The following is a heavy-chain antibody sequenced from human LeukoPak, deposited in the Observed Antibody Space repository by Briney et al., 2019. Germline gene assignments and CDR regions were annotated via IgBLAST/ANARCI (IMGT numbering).Heavy chain of an antibody. CDR3: ARLDAPNDY. Sequence: SETLSLTWGVSGYSISSGYYWGWIRQPPGQGLEWIGSIYHSGSTYYNPSLKSRVTISVDTSKNQFSLKLSSVTAADTAVYYCARLDAPNDYWGQGTLVTVSS. D-gene: IGHD1-1*01. V-gene: IGHV4-38-2*01. CDR1: GYSISSGYY. J-gene: IGHJ4*02. CDR2: IYHSGST.